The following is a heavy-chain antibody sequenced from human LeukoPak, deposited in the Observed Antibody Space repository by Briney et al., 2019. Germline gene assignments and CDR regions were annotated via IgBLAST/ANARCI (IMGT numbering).Heavy chain of an antibody. D-gene: IGHD3-22*01. Sequence: GGSLRLSCAASGFTFSSYCMSWVRQAPGKGLEWVANIKKDGSNKYYADSVKGRFTISRDNAKNSLYLQMNSLRAEDTAVYYCARDLEDDYERSGNFDYWGQGTLVTASS. CDR2: IKKDGSNK. J-gene: IGHJ4*02. V-gene: IGHV3-7*01. CDR3: ARDLEDDYERSGNFDY. CDR1: GFTFSSYC.